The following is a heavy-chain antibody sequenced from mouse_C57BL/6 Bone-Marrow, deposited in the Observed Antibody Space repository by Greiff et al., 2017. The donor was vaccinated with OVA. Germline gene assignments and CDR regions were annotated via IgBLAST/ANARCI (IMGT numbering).Heavy chain of an antibody. D-gene: IGHD2-3*01. Sequence: QVQLQQPGAELVKPGASVKLSCKASGYTFTSYWMHWVKQRPGQGLEWIGMIHPNSGSTNYNEKFKSKATLTVDKSSSTAYMQLSSLTSEDSAVYYCARSAGYYVSFAYWGQGTLVTVSA. CDR3: ARSAGYYVSFAY. CDR1: GYTFTSYW. CDR2: IHPNSGST. J-gene: IGHJ3*01. V-gene: IGHV1-64*01.